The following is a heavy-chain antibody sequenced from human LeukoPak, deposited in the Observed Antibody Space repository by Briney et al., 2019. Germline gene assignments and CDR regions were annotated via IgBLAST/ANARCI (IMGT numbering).Heavy chain of an antibody. J-gene: IGHJ6*02. CDR2: ISYDGSNK. V-gene: IGHV3-30-3*01. CDR1: GFTFSSYA. CDR3: AGGYFDWLLSYYYYGMDV. D-gene: IGHD3-9*01. Sequence: GRSLRLSCAASGFTFSSYAMHWVRQAPGKGLEWVAGISYDGSNKYYADSVKGRFTISRDNSKNTLYLQMNSLRAEDTAVYYCAGGYFDWLLSYYYYGMDVWGQGTTVTVSS.